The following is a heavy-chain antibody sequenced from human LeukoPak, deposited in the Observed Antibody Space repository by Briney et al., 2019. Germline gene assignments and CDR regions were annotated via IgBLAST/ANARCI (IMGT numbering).Heavy chain of an antibody. CDR3: ARQSSSWFDY. D-gene: IGHD6-13*01. V-gene: IGHV4-39*07. CDR1: GVSISSSNSY. Sequence: PSETLSLTCTVSGVSISSSNSYWGWIRQPPGKGLEWIGSIYHSGSTYYNPSLKSRVTISVDTSKNQFSLKLSSVTAADTAVYYCARQSSSWFDYWGQGTLVTVSS. CDR2: IYHSGST. J-gene: IGHJ5*01.